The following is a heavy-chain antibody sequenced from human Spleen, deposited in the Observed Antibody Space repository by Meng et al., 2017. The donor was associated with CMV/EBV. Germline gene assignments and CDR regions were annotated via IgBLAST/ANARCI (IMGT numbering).Heavy chain of an antibody. Sequence: CTASGSTFTGYYMHWVRPAPGQGLEWMGWINPNSGGTTYAQKFQGRVTMTRDTSISTAYMELSRLRSDDTAVYYCARAGRDIVVVPKWWGQGTLVTVSS. CDR2: INPNSGGT. CDR1: GSTFTGYY. J-gene: IGHJ4*02. V-gene: IGHV1-2*02. D-gene: IGHD2-2*01. CDR3: ARAGRDIVVVPKW.